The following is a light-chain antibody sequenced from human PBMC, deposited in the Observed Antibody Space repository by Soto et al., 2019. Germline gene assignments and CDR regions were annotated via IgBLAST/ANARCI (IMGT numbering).Light chain of an antibody. Sequence: QSALTQPPSASGSPGQSVTISCTGTSSDVGGYNYVSWYQQHPGKAPKLMIYEVSKRPSGVPGRFSGSKSGNTASLTVSGLQAEDGADYYCSSYGGSNNLVVGTGTKVTGL. CDR3: SSYGGSNNLV. J-gene: IGLJ1*01. CDR1: SSDVGGYNY. V-gene: IGLV2-8*01. CDR2: EVS.